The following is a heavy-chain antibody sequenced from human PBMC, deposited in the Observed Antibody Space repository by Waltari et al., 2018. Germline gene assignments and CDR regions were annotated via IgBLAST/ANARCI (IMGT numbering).Heavy chain of an antibody. J-gene: IGHJ3*02. V-gene: IGHV1-46*01. CDR3: ARDPGYYYDSSGYYFDAFDI. D-gene: IGHD3-22*01. Sequence: QVQLVQSGAEVKKPGASVKVSCKASGYTFTSYYMHWVRQAPGQGLEWMGIINPSGGSTSYAQKFQGRVTMTRDTSTSTVYMELSSLRSEDTAVYYCARDPGYYYDSSGYYFDAFDIWGQGTTVTVSS. CDR2: INPSGGST. CDR1: GYTFTSYY.